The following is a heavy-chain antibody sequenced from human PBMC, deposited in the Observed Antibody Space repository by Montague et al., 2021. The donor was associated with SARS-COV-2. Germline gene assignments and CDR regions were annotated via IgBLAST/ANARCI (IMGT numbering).Heavy chain of an antibody. Sequence: SLRLSCAVAGFTFSEYWMHWVRQAPGKGLEWVSRTNSDGRSTTYADSVKGRFTIPRDNAKNMLYLQMNSLRGEDTAVYYCVREVGLVVARTLGRLDPWGQGTLVIVSS. V-gene: IGHV3-74*03. CDR3: VREVGLVVARTLGRLDP. CDR2: TNSDGRST. D-gene: IGHD2-21*01. J-gene: IGHJ5*02. CDR1: GFTFSEYW.